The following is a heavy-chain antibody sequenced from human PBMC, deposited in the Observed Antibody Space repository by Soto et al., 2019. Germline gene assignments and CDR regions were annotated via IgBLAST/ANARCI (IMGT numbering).Heavy chain of an antibody. CDR2: IIPVSGII. V-gene: IGHV1-69*01. CDR3: AGGRIVVAGSSAYYSMDV. D-gene: IGHD6-19*01. J-gene: IGHJ6*02. Sequence: QVHLLLQSGAAVKKPGSSVKVACKASGGNPSNSAISWVRQAPGQGLEWMGGIIPVSGIISRAQNFQGRVTITAEESTGTAYMELSSLRSEDTAVYFCAGGRIVVAGSSAYYSMDVWGQGTTVTVSS. CDR1: GGNPSNSA.